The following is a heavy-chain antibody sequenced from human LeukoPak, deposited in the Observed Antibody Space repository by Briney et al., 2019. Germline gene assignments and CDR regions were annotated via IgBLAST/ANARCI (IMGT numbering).Heavy chain of an antibody. CDR3: ARAPRQLSYYYGVDV. Sequence: ASVKVSCKASGYTFTCTEIMWVRQATGQGLEWMGWMNPNSGDTGYAQKFQGRVTMTRDTSTSTAYMELSRLRFEDTAVYYCARAPRQLSYYYGVDVWGQGTTVTVSS. CDR1: GYTFTCTE. CDR2: MNPNSGDT. V-gene: IGHV1-8*01. J-gene: IGHJ6*02. D-gene: IGHD5-18*01.